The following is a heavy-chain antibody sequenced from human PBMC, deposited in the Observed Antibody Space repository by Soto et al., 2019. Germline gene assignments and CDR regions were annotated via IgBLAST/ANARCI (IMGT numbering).Heavy chain of an antibody. J-gene: IGHJ4*02. D-gene: IGHD5-18*01. CDR3: AVGKRGYTYGYFDF. CDR1: GVTFSNYA. Sequence: EVQLLESGGGLVQPGGSLRLSCAASGVTFSNYAMSWVRQAPGRRLEWVSAITGSGDGTYYADSVKGRFTISRDNFNSTLYLHMTSRGAEATADYYCAVGKRGYTYGYFDFWGQGTLVSVSS. CDR2: ITGSGDGT. V-gene: IGHV3-23*01.